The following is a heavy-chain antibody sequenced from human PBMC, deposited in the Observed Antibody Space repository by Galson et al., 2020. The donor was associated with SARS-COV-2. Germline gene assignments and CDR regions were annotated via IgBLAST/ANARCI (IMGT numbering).Heavy chain of an antibody. V-gene: IGHV5-10-1*01. D-gene: IGHD3-3*01. J-gene: IGHJ6*03. CDR2: IDPSDSYT. Sequence: GESLKISCKGSGYSFTSYWISWVRQMPGKGLEWMGRIDPSDSYTNYSPSFQGHVTISADKSISTAYLQWSSLKASDTAMYYCARQAEGFLEWSQKQYYDYDDYMDVWGKGTTVTFAS. CDR1: GYSFTSYW. CDR3: ARQAEGFLEWSQKQYYDYDDYMDV.